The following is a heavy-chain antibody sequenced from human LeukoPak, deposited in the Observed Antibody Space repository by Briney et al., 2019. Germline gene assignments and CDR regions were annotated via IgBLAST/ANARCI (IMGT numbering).Heavy chain of an antibody. CDR3: ARDRTYSSGWFDAFDI. V-gene: IGHV3-21*01. D-gene: IGHD6-19*01. Sequence: GGSLRLSCAASGFTFSSYSINWVRQAPGKGLEWVSSISSSGSYYADSVKGRFTISRDSAKNSLYLQMNSLRAEDTAVYYCARDRTYSSGWFDAFDIWGQGTMVTVSS. CDR1: GFTFSSYS. CDR2: ISSSGSY. J-gene: IGHJ3*02.